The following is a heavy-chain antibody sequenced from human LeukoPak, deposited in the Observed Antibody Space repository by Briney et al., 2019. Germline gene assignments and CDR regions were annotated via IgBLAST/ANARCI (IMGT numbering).Heavy chain of an antibody. CDR1: GYTFTSYG. CDR2: ISAYNGNT. CDR3: ARDGNVWGSYRPRRLDY. Sequence: ASVKVSCKASGYTFTSYGISWVRQAPGQGLEWMGWISAYNGNTNYAQKLQGRVTMTTDTSTSTAYMELRSLRSDDTAVYYCARDGNVWGSYRPRRLDYWGQGTLVTVSS. J-gene: IGHJ4*02. D-gene: IGHD3-16*02. V-gene: IGHV1-18*01.